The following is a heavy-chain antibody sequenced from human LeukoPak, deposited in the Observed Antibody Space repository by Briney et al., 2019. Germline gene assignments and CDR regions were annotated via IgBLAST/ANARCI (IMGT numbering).Heavy chain of an antibody. J-gene: IGHJ4*02. D-gene: IGHD2-21*01. CDR2: IRPNGDV. CDR3: AMPGSYCGGDCYPYYFDN. CDR1: GFSFSSYG. Sequence: GGSLRLSCAASGFSFSSYGMNWVRQAPGQGLEWVLSIRPNGDVYYTDSLKGRFTISRDNAKNSLYLQMNSLRVEDTAVYYCAMPGSYCGGDCYPYYFDNWGQGTLVTVSS. V-gene: IGHV3-21*01.